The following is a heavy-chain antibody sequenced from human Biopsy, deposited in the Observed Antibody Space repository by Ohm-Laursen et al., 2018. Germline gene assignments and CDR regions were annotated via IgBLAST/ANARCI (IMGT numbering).Heavy chain of an antibody. CDR2: IHTSGST. V-gene: IGHV4-4*07. Sequence: SDTLSLTCTVSGGSISSYYWNWIRQPAGQGLEWIGRIHTSGSTNHNLSLKSRVTMSVDTSKNQFSLKLRSVTAADTAVYYCARGTGKYYVYGAFDIWGQGTMVTVSS. CDR3: ARGTGKYYVYGAFDI. J-gene: IGHJ3*02. D-gene: IGHD3/OR15-3a*01. CDR1: GGSISSYY.